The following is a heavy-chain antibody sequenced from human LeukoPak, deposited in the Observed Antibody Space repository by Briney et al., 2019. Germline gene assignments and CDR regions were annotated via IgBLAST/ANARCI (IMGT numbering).Heavy chain of an antibody. D-gene: IGHD4-17*01. CDR1: GFTFSSYA. J-gene: IGHJ4*02. CDR2: ISASGGST. Sequence: GGSLRLSCAASGFTFSSYAMSWVRQAPGKGLECVSAISASGGSTYYAASVKGRFTISRDNSKNTLYLQLNSLRAEDTAVYYCAKHCAPTVTTEGDFDYWGQGTLVTVSS. V-gene: IGHV3-23*01. CDR3: AKHCAPTVTTEGDFDY.